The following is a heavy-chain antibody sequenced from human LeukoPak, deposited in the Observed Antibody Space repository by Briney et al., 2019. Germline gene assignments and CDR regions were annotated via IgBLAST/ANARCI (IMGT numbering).Heavy chain of an antibody. CDR3: AKDRQAYGDYVAEAFDI. Sequence: GGSLRLSCAASGFTFSSYAMSWVRQAPGKGLEWVSAISGSGGSTNYADSVKGRFTISRDNSKNTLYLQMNSLRAEDTAVYYCAKDRQAYGDYVAEAFDIWGQGTMVTVSS. V-gene: IGHV3-23*01. CDR1: GFTFSSYA. CDR2: ISGSGGST. D-gene: IGHD4-17*01. J-gene: IGHJ3*02.